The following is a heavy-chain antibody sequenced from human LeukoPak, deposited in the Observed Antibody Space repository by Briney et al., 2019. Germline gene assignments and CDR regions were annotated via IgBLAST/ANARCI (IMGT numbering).Heavy chain of an antibody. CDR3: AIITMVRGVIIGVN. J-gene: IGHJ4*02. V-gene: IGHV4-39*01. CDR2: IYYSGST. D-gene: IGHD3-10*01. Sequence: SETLSLTCTVSGGSISSYYWGWIRQPPGKGLEWIGSIYYSGSTYYNPSLKSRVTISVDTSKNQFSLKLSSVTAADTAVYYCAIITMVRGVIIGVNWGQGTLVTVSS. CDR1: GGSISSYY.